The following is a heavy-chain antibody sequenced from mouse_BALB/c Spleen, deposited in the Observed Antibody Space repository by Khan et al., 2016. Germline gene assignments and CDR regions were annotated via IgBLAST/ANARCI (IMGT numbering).Heavy chain of an antibody. CDR3: ARYRYYYGRSRYFDV. D-gene: IGHD1-1*01. CDR2: INTYSGES. J-gene: IGHJ1*01. V-gene: IGHV9-3-1*01. Sequence: QIQLVQSGPELKKPGKTVKISCKASGYTFTNYGMNWVKQAPGKGLKWMGWINTYSGESTYADDFKGRFAFSLETSANTAYLQINNLKHEDTATYCCARYRYYYGRSRYFDVWGAGTTVTVSS. CDR1: GYTFTNYG.